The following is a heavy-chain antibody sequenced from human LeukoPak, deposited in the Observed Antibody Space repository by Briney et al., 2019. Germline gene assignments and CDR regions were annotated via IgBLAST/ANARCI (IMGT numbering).Heavy chain of an antibody. Sequence: SETLSLTCTVSGGSISSYYWSWIRQPPGKGLEWIGYIYTSGSTNYNPSLKSRVTISVDTSKNQSSLKLSSVTAADTAVYYCARQWVGAKWLDPWGQGTLVTVSS. D-gene: IGHD1-26*01. V-gene: IGHV4-4*09. CDR1: GGSISSYY. CDR3: ARQWVGAKWLDP. J-gene: IGHJ5*02. CDR2: IYTSGST.